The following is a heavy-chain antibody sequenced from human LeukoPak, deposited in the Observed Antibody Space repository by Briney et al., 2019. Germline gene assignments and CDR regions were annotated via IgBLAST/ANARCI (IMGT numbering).Heavy chain of an antibody. V-gene: IGHV3-21*01. D-gene: IGHD3-22*01. CDR1: GFTFSSYT. CDR3: ARDTNYYDSSGYYSGSDFDH. Sequence: GGSLRLSCAASGFTFSSYTLNWLRQAPGKGLEWVSSITTAGYVYYSDSLKGRFTISRDDAKQSLYLHMDSLRAEATAVYYCARDTNYYDSSGYYSGSDFDHWGQGTLVTVSS. CDR2: ITTAGYV. J-gene: IGHJ4*02.